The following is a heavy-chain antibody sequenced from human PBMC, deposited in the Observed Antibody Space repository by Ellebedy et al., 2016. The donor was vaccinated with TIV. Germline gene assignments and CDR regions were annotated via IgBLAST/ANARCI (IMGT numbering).Heavy chain of an antibody. CDR2: IFWDDDK. CDR3: AHRLSSTSPSYYYYGMDV. D-gene: IGHD2-2*01. Sequence: SGPTLVKPTQTLTLTCSFSGFSLNTSGVGVDWIRQPPGKALEWLALIFWDDDKRYSPSLKTRLTITKDTSKNQVVLTMTNMDPVDTATYYCAHRLSSTSPSYYYYGMDVWGQGTTVTVSS. V-gene: IGHV2-5*02. J-gene: IGHJ6*02. CDR1: GFSLNTSGVG.